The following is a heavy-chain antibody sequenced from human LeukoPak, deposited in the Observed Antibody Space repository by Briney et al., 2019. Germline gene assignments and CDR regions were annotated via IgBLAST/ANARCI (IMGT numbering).Heavy chain of an antibody. CDR1: GFTFSTYA. Sequence: TGGSLRLSCAASGFTFSTYAMSWVRQAPGKGLELVSSISSGSSTSYAGYADSVKGRFSISRDNSKNTLYLQMSSLRAEDTAVYYCAKGGRGYNPDFWGQGTLVTVSS. CDR3: AKGGRGYNPDF. CDR2: ISSGSSTSYA. D-gene: IGHD5-24*01. V-gene: IGHV3-23*01. J-gene: IGHJ4*02.